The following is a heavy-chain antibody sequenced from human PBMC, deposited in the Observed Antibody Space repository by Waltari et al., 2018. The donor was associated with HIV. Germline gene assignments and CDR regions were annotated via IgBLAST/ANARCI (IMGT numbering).Heavy chain of an antibody. CDR1: NFSVSSNY. CDR2: IYPDGTT. J-gene: IGHJ5*02. V-gene: IGHV3-53*05. CDR3: TRGVRYLGP. Sequence: EMKLLDVGGSLIQPGGSLRLSCFVSNFSVSSNYFTWVRQSPTRGLEWVAKIYPDGTTHYPNSVKDRFVISRDTSKNIVFLLMKYLLFDDSAKYFCTRGVRYLGPWGQGTQVTVSS. D-gene: IGHD3-16*02.